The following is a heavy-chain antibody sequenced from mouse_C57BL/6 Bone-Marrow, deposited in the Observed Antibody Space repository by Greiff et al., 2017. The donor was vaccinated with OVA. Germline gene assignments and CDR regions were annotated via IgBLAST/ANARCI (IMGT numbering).Heavy chain of an antibody. J-gene: IGHJ3*02. V-gene: IGHV1-7*01. D-gene: IGHD3-2*02. CDR1: GYTFTSSW. Sequence: QVQLQQSGAELAKPGASVKLSCKASGYTFTSSWMHWVNQRPGKGLEWIGYFTPSSGYIKYNQKFKDKATLTADKSSSTVYMQLSILTYEDSAGDYCASGGTAQATHGCWGQGALVTVAA. CDR2: FTPSSGYI. CDR3: ASGGTAQATHGC.